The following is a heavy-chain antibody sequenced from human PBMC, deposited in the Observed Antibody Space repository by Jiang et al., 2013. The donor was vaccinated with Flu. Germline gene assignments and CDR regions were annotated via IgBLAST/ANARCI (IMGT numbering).Heavy chain of an antibody. CDR3: AREGYDFLTGYPLPIDY. D-gene: IGHD3-9*01. CDR2: INPDNNNT. V-gene: IGHV1-3*01. Sequence: IQWVRQTPGRGLEWMGWINPDNNNTRYSQNFQGRVTFTRDTSANTAYMELSSLRSEDTAIYYCAREGYDFLTGYPLPIDYWGHGTLVTVSS. J-gene: IGHJ4*01.